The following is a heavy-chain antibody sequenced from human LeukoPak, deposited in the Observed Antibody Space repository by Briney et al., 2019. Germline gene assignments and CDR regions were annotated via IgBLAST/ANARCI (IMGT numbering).Heavy chain of an antibody. D-gene: IGHD6-19*01. CDR2: MYYSGST. Sequence: PSDTLSLPCTVSGGSISSFYWTWIRQPPGKGLEWIAYMYYSGSTTYNPSLKSRVTISVDTSRNQFSLKLSSVTAADTAVYYCARAGGQWLTSYYFDYWGQGTLVTVSS. J-gene: IGHJ4*02. CDR3: ARAGGQWLTSYYFDY. CDR1: GGSISSFY. V-gene: IGHV4-59*07.